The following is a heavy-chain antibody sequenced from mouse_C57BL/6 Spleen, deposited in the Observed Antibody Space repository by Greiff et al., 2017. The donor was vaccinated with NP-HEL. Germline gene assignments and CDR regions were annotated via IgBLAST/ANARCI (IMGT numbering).Heavy chain of an antibody. Sequence: EVKLQESGPGLVKPSQSLSLTCSVTGYSITSGYYWNWIRQFPGNKLEWMGYISYDGSNNYNPSLKNRISITRDTSKNQFFLKLNSVTTEDTATYYCARDRGGYYVYFDYWGQGTTLTVSS. CDR3: ARDRGGYYVYFDY. CDR2: ISYDGSN. V-gene: IGHV3-6*01. CDR1: GYSITSGYY. D-gene: IGHD2-3*01. J-gene: IGHJ2*01.